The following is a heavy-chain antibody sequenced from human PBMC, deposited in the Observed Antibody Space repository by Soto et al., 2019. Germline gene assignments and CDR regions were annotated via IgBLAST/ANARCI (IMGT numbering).Heavy chain of an antibody. V-gene: IGHV4-31*03. CDR3: ARAVQAVSVLDP. Sequence: TLSLTCTVSGGSISSGGYYWSWIRQHPGKGLEWIGYIYYSGSTYYNPSLKSRVTISVDWSKNQSSLKLCSVPAAQPAVYCWARAVQAVSVLDPWSEGTLVTVSS. D-gene: IGHD1-26*01. CDR2: IYYSGST. J-gene: IGHJ5*02. CDR1: GGSISSGGYY.